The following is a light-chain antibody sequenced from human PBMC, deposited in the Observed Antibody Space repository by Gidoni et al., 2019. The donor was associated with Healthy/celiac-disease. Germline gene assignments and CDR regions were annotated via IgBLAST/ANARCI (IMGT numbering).Light chain of an antibody. CDR3: QQRSNWPLT. Sequence: EIVLTQSPATLSLSPGERATLSGRASQSVSSYLAWYQQKPGQAPRLLIYAASNRATGLPARFSGSGSGTDFTLTISSLAPEDFAVYSCQQRSNWPLTFGGGTKVEIK. J-gene: IGKJ4*01. CDR2: AAS. V-gene: IGKV3-11*01. CDR1: QSVSSY.